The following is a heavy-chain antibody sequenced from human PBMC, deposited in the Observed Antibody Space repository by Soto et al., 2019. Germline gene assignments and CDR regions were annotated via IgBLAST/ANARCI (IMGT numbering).Heavy chain of an antibody. V-gene: IGHV5-10-1*01. Sequence: GGTLKISCKGTGYRVTSAWISWLRQQPGQGLERIEMIHPSDSYTNYSPSFQGHVTISADKSISTAYLQWGSLKASDTAMYYRARSPSLTYYYDSSGYLAAFDIWGQRTMVTVS. D-gene: IGHD3-22*01. CDR2: IHPSDSYT. J-gene: IGHJ3*02. CDR1: GYRVTSAW. CDR3: ARSPSLTYYYDSSGYLAAFDI.